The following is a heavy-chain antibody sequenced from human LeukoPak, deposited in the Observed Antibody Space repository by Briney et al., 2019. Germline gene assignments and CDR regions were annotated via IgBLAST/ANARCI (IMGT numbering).Heavy chain of an antibody. CDR2: IKQDGSDK. J-gene: IGHJ4*02. V-gene: IGHV3-7*03. Sequence: VASLRLSCEASGFTFSSYWMSWVRQAPGRGLEWVANIKQDGSDKYYVDYVRGRFTITRDKAKNSLYLQMNSLRAEDTAVYYCARMWCRGTSCYHFDYWGQGTLVTVSS. D-gene: IGHD2-2*01. CDR3: ARMWCRGTSCYHFDY. CDR1: GFTFSSYW.